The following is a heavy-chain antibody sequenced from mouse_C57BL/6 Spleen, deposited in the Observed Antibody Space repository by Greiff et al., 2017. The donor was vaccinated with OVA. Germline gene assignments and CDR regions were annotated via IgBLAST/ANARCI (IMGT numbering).Heavy chain of an antibody. J-gene: IGHJ2*01. CDR2: IRLKSDNYAT. CDR1: GFTFSNYW. CDR3: TGGVYFDY. V-gene: IGHV6-3*01. Sequence: EVNVVESGGGLVQPGGSMKLSCVASGFTFSNYWMNWVRQSPEKGLEWVAQIRLKSDNYATHYAESVKGRFTISRDDSKSSVYLQMNNLRAEDTGIYYCTGGVYFDYWGQGTTLTVSS.